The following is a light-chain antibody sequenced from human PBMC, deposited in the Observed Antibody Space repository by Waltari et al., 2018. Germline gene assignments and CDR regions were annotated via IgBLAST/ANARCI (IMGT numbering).Light chain of an antibody. Sequence: DIQMTQSPSSLSASVGDRVTITCRASQGISSYLNWYQQKAGKAPKLLIYAASNLQNWLPVRFLGSGSVTDFTLTINSLQLEDFATDYCQQSDTPPSLTFGQGTKVEIK. CDR3: QQSDTPPSLT. CDR1: QGISSY. CDR2: AAS. V-gene: IGKV1-39*01. J-gene: IGKJ1*01.